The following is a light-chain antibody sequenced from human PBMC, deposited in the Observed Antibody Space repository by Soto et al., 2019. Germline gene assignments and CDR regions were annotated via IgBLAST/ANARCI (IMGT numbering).Light chain of an antibody. CDR1: SSDVGGYTY. V-gene: IGLV2-14*01. J-gene: IGLJ3*02. CDR3: SSYTSRNTRV. Sequence: QSALTQPASVSGSPGQSISISSTGTSSDVGGYTYVSWYQQHPGKAPKLMIYQVSNRPSGISNRFSGSKSGNTASLTISGLQTEDEADYYCSSYTSRNTRVFGGGTKLTVL. CDR2: QVS.